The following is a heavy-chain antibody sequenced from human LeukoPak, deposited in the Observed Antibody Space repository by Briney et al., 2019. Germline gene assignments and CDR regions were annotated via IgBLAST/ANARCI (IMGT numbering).Heavy chain of an antibody. Sequence: GGSLRLSCAASGFTFSNAWMSWVRQAPGKGLEWVGRIRSKTDGGTTDYAAPVKGRFTVSRDDSKNTLYLQMNSLKTEDTAVYYCTTEPYYYDSSGYDLYYFDYWGQGTLVTVSS. CDR1: GFTFSNAW. D-gene: IGHD3-22*01. CDR2: IRSKTDGGTT. CDR3: TTEPYYYDSSGYDLYYFDY. J-gene: IGHJ4*02. V-gene: IGHV3-15*01.